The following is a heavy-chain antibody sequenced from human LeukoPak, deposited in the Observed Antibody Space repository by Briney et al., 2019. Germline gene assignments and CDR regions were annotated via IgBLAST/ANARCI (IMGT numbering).Heavy chain of an antibody. D-gene: IGHD3-10*01. CDR2: INPNSGGT. Sequence: VASVKVSCKASGCTFTGYYMHWVRQAPGQGLEWMGWINPNSGGTNYAQKFQGRVTMTRDTSISTAYMELSRTRSDDTAVYYCARGSDPDAFDIWGQGTMVTVSS. J-gene: IGHJ3*02. CDR1: GCTFTGYY. V-gene: IGHV1-2*02. CDR3: ARGSDPDAFDI.